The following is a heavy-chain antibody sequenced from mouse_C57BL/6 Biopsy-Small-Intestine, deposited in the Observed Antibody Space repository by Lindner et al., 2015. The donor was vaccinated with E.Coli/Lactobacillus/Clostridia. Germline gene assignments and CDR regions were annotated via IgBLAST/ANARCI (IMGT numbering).Heavy chain of an antibody. CDR2: IDPEDGET. CDR3: TREDYYGNLDV. CDR1: GFNIKDYY. J-gene: IGHJ1*01. Sequence: VQLQESGADLVKPGASVKLSCTASGFNIKDYYMHWVKQRTEQGLEWIGRIDPEDGETKYAPKFQGKATLTTDTSSNTAYLQLSSLTSEDTAVYYCTREDYYGNLDVWGSGTTVTVSS. V-gene: IGHV14-2*01. D-gene: IGHD2-1*01.